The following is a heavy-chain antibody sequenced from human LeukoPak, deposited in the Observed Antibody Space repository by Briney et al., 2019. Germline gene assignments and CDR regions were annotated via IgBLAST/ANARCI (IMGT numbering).Heavy chain of an antibody. CDR2: ISSSSSYI. CDR1: GFTFSSYS. V-gene: IGHV3-21*01. CDR3: ARVGEVTIFGVAKGNTFDY. D-gene: IGHD3-3*01. J-gene: IGHJ4*02. Sequence: PGGSLRLSCAASGFTFSSYSMNWVRQAPGKGLEWVSSISSSSSYIYYADSVKGRFTISRDNAKNSLYLQMNSLRAEDTAVYYCARVGEVTIFGVAKGNTFDYWGQGTLVTVSS.